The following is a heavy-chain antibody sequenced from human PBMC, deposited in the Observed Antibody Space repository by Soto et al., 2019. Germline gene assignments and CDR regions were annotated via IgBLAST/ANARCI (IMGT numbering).Heavy chain of an antibody. CDR1: GGSIRSYY. Sequence: SGPLSPTGTASGGSIRSYYWSWIRPPPGKGLEWIGYIYYSGSTNYNPSLKSRVTISVDTSKNQFSLKLSSVTAADTAVYYCARQSPTRRYYYYMDVWGKGTTVTVSS. CDR3: ARQSPTRRYYYYMDV. J-gene: IGHJ6*03. CDR2: IYYSGST. V-gene: IGHV4-59*08.